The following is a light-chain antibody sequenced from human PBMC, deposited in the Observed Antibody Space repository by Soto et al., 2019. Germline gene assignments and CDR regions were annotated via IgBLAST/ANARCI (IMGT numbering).Light chain of an antibody. CDR3: CSYAGSYTGV. V-gene: IGLV2-11*01. CDR2: DVS. Sequence: QSALTQPRSVSGSPGQSVTISCTGTSSDVGGYNHVSWYQQHPGKAPKLMIYDVSKRPSGVPDRFSGSKSGNTASLTISGLQAEDEADYYCCSYAGSYTGVFGGGTKVTVL. J-gene: IGLJ2*01. CDR1: SSDVGGYNH.